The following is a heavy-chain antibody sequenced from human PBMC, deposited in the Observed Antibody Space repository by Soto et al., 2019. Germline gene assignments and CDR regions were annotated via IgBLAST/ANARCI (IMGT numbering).Heavy chain of an antibody. D-gene: IGHD3-3*01. Sequence: ASVKVSCKASGYTFTSYDINWVRQATGQGLEWMGIINPSGGSTSYAQKFQGRVTMTRDASTSTVYMELSSLRSEDTAVYYCARVPSSDFWSGYTAAGGMDVWGQGTTVTVSS. V-gene: IGHV1-46*01. J-gene: IGHJ6*02. CDR2: INPSGGST. CDR3: ARVPSSDFWSGYTAAGGMDV. CDR1: GYTFTSYD.